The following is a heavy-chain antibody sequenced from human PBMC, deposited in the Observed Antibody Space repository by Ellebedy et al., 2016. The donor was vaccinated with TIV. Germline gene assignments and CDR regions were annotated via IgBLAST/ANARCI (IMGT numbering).Heavy chain of an antibody. V-gene: IGHV4-61*01. J-gene: IGHJ6*02. CDR2: IYYSGST. D-gene: IGHD3-16*01. CDR3: AREKEGESTMDV. Sequence: SETLSLXCTVSGGSVSSGSYYWSWIRQPPGKGLEWIGYIYYSGSTNYNPSLKSRVTISVDTSKNQFSLKLSSVTAADTAVYYCAREKEGESTMDVWGQGTTVTVSS. CDR1: GGSVSSGSYY.